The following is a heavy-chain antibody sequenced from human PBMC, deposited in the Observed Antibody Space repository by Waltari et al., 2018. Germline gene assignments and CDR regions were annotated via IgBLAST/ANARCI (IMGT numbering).Heavy chain of an antibody. Sequence: QVQLVQSGAEVKKPGSSVKVSCKASGGTFSSYAIRWVRQAPGQGLEWMGGIIPILGIANYAQKFQGRVTITADKSTSTAYMELSSLRSEDTAVYYCARGTGSAAAGNHPVWGQGTLVTVSS. V-gene: IGHV1-69*10. CDR2: IIPILGIA. CDR3: ARGTGSAAAGNHPV. CDR1: GGTFSSYA. D-gene: IGHD6-13*01. J-gene: IGHJ4*02.